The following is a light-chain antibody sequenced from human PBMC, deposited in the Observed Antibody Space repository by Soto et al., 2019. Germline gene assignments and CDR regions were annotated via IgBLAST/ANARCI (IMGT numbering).Light chain of an antibody. CDR3: ATWDDSLNGPV. Sequence: QSVLTQSPSTSGTPGQRVTISCSGSSSNIGSNTVNWYQQLPATAPKLLIYSNNQRPSGVPDRFSGSFSGTSASLAISGLRSEDEADYYCATWDDSLNGPVFGGGTKLTVL. CDR2: SNN. V-gene: IGLV1-44*01. J-gene: IGLJ3*02. CDR1: SSNIGSNT.